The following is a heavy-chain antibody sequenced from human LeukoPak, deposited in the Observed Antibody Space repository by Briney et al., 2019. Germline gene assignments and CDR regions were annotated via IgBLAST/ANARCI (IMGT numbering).Heavy chain of an antibody. CDR3: ARHPRVRGGSGPPTPYYFDY. CDR2: IYYSGST. D-gene: IGHD3-10*01. V-gene: IGHV4-59*08. CDR1: GGSMNTSC. Sequence: SETLSLTCTVSGGSMNTSCWTWIRQPPGMGLEWIGYIYYSGSTYYNPSLKSRVTISVDTSKNQFSLKLSSVTAADTAVYYCARHPRVRGGSGPPTPYYFDYWGQGTLVTVSS. J-gene: IGHJ4*02.